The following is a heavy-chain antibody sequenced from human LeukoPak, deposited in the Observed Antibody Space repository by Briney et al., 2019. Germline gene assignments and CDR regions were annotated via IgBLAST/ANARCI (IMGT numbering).Heavy chain of an antibody. V-gene: IGHV3-30*03. D-gene: IGHD6-19*01. J-gene: IGHJ6*02. CDR1: RFTFSSYG. Sequence: PGGSLRLSCVASRFTFSSYGMHWVRQAPGQGLEWVAVISNDGSSQDYADSVRGRFIISRDNSKNTLYLQMNSLRVEDTAVYYCARDKQWLVYGMDVWGQGTTVTVYS. CDR2: ISNDGSSQ. CDR3: ARDKQWLVYGMDV.